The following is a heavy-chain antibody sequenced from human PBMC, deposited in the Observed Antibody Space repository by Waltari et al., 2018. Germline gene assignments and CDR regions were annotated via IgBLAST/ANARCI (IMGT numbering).Heavy chain of an antibody. V-gene: IGHV4-4*07. CDR3: ARPIWRTSWKMGEFDP. Sequence: QVQLQESGPGLVKPSETLSLTCTVSGGSISGSYWSWIRQPAGKELEWIGRIYTSGSTNYIPSLTNRVTMSIDTSKNQFSLKLTSVTAADTAVYYCARPIWRTSWKMGEFDPWGQGTLVTVSS. CDR2: IYTSGST. J-gene: IGHJ5*02. CDR1: GGSISGSY. D-gene: IGHD3-16*01.